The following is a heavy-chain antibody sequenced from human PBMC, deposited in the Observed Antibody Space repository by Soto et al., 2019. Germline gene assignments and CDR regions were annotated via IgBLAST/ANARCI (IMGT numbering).Heavy chain of an antibody. Sequence: EVQLVESGGGLVKPGGSLRLSCAASGFTFSNAWMNWVRQAPGKGLEWVGRIKSKTDGGTTDYAAPVKGRFTISRDDSKNTLYLQMNSLKTEDTAVYYCATELLFAEAFDPWGQGTLVTVSS. CDR2: IKSKTDGGTT. J-gene: IGHJ5*02. V-gene: IGHV3-15*07. CDR3: ATELLFAEAFDP. D-gene: IGHD3-10*01. CDR1: GFTFSNAW.